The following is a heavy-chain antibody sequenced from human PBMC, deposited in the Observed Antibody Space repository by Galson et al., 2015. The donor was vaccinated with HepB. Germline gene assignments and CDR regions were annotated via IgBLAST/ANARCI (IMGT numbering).Heavy chain of an antibody. D-gene: IGHD4-17*01. Sequence: SLRLSCAASGFTFSSYAMSWVRQAPGKGLEWVSTISDNSGEIHFADSVKGRFTISRDNSKNTLYLQMNSLRAEDTAVYFCARQAYAPFFEYWGQGTLVPVSS. CDR1: GFTFSSYA. V-gene: IGHV3-23*01. J-gene: IGHJ4*02. CDR2: ISDNSGEI. CDR3: ARQAYAPFFEY.